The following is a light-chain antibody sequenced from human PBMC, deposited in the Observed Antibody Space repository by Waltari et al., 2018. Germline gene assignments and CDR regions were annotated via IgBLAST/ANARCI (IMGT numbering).Light chain of an antibody. CDR1: SSDAGTYDY. V-gene: IGLV2-14*03. J-gene: IGLJ3*02. CDR3: GSYSSSRTLWV. CDR2: DVT. Sequence: QSALTQPASVSGSPGQSITISCTGPSSDAGTYDYVSWYQQHPGNAPKLVIYDVTNRPSGVSSRFSGSKSGDTASLTISGLQAEDEADDYCGSYSSSRTLWVFGGGTKLTVL.